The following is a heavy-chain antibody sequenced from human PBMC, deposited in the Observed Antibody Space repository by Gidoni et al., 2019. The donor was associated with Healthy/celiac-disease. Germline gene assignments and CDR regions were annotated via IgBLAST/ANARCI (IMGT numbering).Heavy chain of an antibody. V-gene: IGHV2-5*01. D-gene: IGHD3-10*01. CDR3: AQRRRLLWFGGGCFDY. CDR1: GFSLSTRGAV. J-gene: IGHJ4*02. Sequence: QITLQESGPTLVKPTQTLTLTCTFSGFSLSTRGAVGGWIRKTPGKALEWLALIYWNDDKRYSTSLKSRLTITKDTSKNQVVLTMTNMDPVDTATYYFAQRRRLLWFGGGCFDYWGQGTLVTVSS. CDR2: IYWNDDK.